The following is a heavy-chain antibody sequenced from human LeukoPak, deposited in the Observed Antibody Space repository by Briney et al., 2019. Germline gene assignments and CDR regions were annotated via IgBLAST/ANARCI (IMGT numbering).Heavy chain of an antibody. Sequence: PSETLSLTCTVSGGSISSSSYYWGWIRQPPGKGLEWIGSIYYSGSTNYNPSLKSRVTISVDTSKNQFSLKLSSVTAADTAVYYCARARWNYGISLDYWGQGTLVTVSS. CDR3: ARARWNYGISLDY. CDR1: GGSISSSSYY. V-gene: IGHV4-39*07. D-gene: IGHD1-7*01. J-gene: IGHJ4*02. CDR2: IYYSGST.